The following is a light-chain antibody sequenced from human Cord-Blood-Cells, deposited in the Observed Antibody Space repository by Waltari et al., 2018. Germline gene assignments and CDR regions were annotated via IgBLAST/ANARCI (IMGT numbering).Light chain of an antibody. Sequence: QSALTQPASVSGSPVQSITISCTGTSSDVGSYKLVSWYQQHPGKAPKLSIYAVSKRPAGVSNRFSGSKSGNTASLTISGLQTEDEADYYCCSYAGGSTGVFGGGTKLTFL. CDR1: SSDVGSYKL. V-gene: IGLV2-23*02. J-gene: IGLJ3*02. CDR3: CSYAGGSTGV. CDR2: AVS.